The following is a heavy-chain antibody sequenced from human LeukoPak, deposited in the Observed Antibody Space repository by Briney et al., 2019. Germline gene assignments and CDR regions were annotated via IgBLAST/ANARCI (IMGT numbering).Heavy chain of an antibody. CDR1: GFRFSNYG. CDR3: AKDLRYYYDSSGTNDY. CDR2: IWYDGSNK. Sequence: GRSLRLSCAASGFRFSNYGMHWVRQAPGKGLEWVALIWYDGSNKYYADSGKGRFTISRDNSKNTLYLQMNSLRAEDTAVYYCAKDLRYYYDSSGTNDYWGQGTLVTVSS. V-gene: IGHV3-33*06. J-gene: IGHJ4*02. D-gene: IGHD3-22*01.